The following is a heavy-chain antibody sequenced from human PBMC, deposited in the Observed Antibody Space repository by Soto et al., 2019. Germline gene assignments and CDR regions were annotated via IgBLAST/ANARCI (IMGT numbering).Heavy chain of an antibody. CDR2: ISSDGNNK. V-gene: IGHV3-30-3*01. D-gene: IGHD6-19*01. J-gene: IGHJ5*02. CDR1: GFTLSSYV. Sequence: QVQLVESGGGVVQPGRSLRLSCAASGFTLSSYVMWWVRQAPGKGLEWVAAISSDGNNKYYTDSVKGRFTISRDNSKDTLYLQMNSLRGEETAVYYWAIEIGSSGTCGWFDPWGQGTLVTVSS. CDR3: AIEIGSSGTCGWFDP.